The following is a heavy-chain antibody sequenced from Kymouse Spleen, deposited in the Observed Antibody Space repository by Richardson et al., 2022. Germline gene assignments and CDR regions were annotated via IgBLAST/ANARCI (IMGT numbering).Heavy chain of an antibody. CDR3: ARDYYGSGSYEDYYYYYGMDV. V-gene: IGHV3-33*01. J-gene: IGHJ6*02. Sequence: QVQLVESGGGVVQPGRSLRLSCAASGFTFSSYGMHWVRQAPGKGLEWVAVIWYDGSNKYYADSVKGRFTISRDNSKNTLYLQMNSLRAEDTAVYYCARDYYGSGSYEDYYYYYGMDVWGQGTTVTVSS. CDR2: IWYDGSNK. CDR1: GFTFSSYG. D-gene: IGHD3-10*01.